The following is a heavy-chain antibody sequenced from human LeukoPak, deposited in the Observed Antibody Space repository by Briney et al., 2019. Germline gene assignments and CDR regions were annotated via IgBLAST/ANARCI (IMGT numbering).Heavy chain of an antibody. V-gene: IGHV3-30-3*01. J-gene: IGHJ4*02. CDR3: ARDSGLTFGELLY. CDR2: ISYDGSKN. CDR1: GFTFSTYA. D-gene: IGHD3-10*01. Sequence: GGSLRLSCAASGFTFSTYAMHWVRQAPGKGLEWMAVISYDGSKNYYADSVKGRFTISRDNSRNTLYLQMNSLRGEDTAMYYCARDSGLTFGELLYWGQGTLVTVSS.